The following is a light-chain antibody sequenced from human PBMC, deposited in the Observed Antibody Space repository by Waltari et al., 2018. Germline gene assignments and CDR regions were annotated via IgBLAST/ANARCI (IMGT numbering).Light chain of an antibody. V-gene: IGKV3-20*01. CDR2: GAS. CDR1: QSVGTS. J-gene: IGKJ1*01. Sequence: EVVLTQSPGTLSLSPGERATLACRASQSVGTSLAWYQQKPGQAPRLLIYGASRRATGIPDRFSGSGYWTDFSLTISRLEPEDFAVYYCQHYVRLPATFGQGTKVEV. CDR3: QHYVRLPAT.